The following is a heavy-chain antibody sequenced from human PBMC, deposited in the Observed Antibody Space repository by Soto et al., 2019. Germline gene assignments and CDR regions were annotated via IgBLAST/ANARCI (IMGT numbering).Heavy chain of an antibody. J-gene: IGHJ5*02. D-gene: IGHD4-17*01. V-gene: IGHV4-34*01. CDR2: INHRGST. Sequence: SETLSLTCAVYGGSFSGYYWSWIRQPPGKGLEGIGEINHRGSTNYNPSLKSRVTISVDTSKTQFPLKLSSVPAADTAVYYCARPPLTHDYGEDTWFAPWGQGTLVPVSS. CDR1: GGSFSGYY. CDR3: ARPPLTHDYGEDTWFAP.